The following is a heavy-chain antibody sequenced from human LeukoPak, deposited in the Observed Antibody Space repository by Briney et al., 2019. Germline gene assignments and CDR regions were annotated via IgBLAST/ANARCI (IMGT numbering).Heavy chain of an antibody. J-gene: IGHJ4*02. CDR1: GFTVSSNY. CDR2: IYAGGST. CDR3: ARDHRRYYYDSSGYFDY. V-gene: IGHV3-53*01. Sequence: GGSLRLSCAASGFTVSSNYMSWVRQAPGKGLEWVSVIYAGGSTDHADSVKGRFTLSRDDSKNTLYLQMNSLRVEDTAVYYCARDHRRYYYDSSGYFDYWGQGTLVTVSS. D-gene: IGHD3-22*01.